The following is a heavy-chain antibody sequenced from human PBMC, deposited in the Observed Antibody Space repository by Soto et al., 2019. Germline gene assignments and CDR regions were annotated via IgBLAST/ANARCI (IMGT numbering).Heavy chain of an antibody. CDR2: ITCSSSYI. Sequence: GGSLRLSCAASGFTFSSYNMHWVRQAPGQGLEWVSSITCSSSYIYYAASVKGRFTISRDNSKNSLYLQMNSLRAEDTAVYYCARDHIVVVPAAIPEDNYYYYGMDVWGQGTTVTVSS. D-gene: IGHD2-2*02. J-gene: IGHJ6*02. CDR3: ARDHIVVVPAAIPEDNYYYYGMDV. CDR1: GFTFSSYN. V-gene: IGHV3-21*01.